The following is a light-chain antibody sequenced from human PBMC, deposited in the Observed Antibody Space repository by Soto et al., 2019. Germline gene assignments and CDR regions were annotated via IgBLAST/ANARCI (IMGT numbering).Light chain of an antibody. CDR1: SSDVGSYNL. Sequence: QSALTQPASVSGSPGQSITISCTGTSSDVGSYNLVSWYQQHPGKAPKLMIYEVSKRPSGVSNRFSGSKSGNTASLTISGLQAEDEADYYCCSYAGSRTSRVVFGGGTKLTVL. CDR3: CSYAGSRTSRVV. J-gene: IGLJ3*02. V-gene: IGLV2-23*02. CDR2: EVS.